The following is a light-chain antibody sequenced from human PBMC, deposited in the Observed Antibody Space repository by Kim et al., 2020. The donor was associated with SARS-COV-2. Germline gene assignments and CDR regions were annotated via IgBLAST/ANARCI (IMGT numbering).Light chain of an antibody. CDR2: DAY. V-gene: IGKV3-11*01. CDR3: QQRSNWPPIT. Sequence: SPGESAPLSCRASQSVSSYLAWYQQKPGQAPRLLIYDAYNRATGIPARFSGSGSGTDFTLTISSLEPEDFAVYYCQQRSNWPPITFGQGTRLEIK. CDR1: QSVSSY. J-gene: IGKJ5*01.